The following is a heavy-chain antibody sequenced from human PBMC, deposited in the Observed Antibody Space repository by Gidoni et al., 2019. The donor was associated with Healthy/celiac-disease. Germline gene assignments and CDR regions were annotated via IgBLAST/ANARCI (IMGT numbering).Heavy chain of an antibody. D-gene: IGHD2-8*02. V-gene: IGHV3-21*01. CDR3: ARVVVYYFDY. CDR2: ISSSSSYI. CDR1: GFPFSSYS. J-gene: IGHJ4*02. Sequence: EVQLVESGGGLVKPGGSLSLPCAASGFPFSSYSMNWVRQAPGKGLEWVSSISSSSSYIYYADSVKGRFTISRDNAKNSLYLQMNSLRAEDTAVYYCARVVVYYFDYWGQGTLVTVSS.